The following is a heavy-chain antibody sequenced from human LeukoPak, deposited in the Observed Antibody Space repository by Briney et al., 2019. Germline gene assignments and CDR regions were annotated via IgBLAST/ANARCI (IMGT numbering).Heavy chain of an antibody. CDR2: IYYSGNT. CDR3: ARGPTRYYFDY. V-gene: IGHV4-59*01. CDR1: GGSISNYY. Sequence: SETLSLTCTVSGGSISNYYWSWIRQPPGKGLEWIGYIYYSGNTNYNPSLKSRVTMSVDTSKNQFSLKLSSVTAADTAMYYCARGPTRYYFDYWGQGTLVTVSS. J-gene: IGHJ4*02. D-gene: IGHD1-26*01.